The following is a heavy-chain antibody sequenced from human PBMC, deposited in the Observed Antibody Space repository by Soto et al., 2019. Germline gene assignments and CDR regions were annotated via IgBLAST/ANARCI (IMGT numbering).Heavy chain of an antibody. D-gene: IGHD7-27*01. J-gene: IGHJ4*02. CDR1: GYTFTSYF. V-gene: IGHV1-18*01. CDR2: ISAYNGNT. Sequence: QVQLVQSGAEVKKPGASVKVFCKASGYTFTSYFISWVRQAPGQGLEGMGWISAYNGNTNYVQKLQGRVTMTTDTCTRAADMELGSVGGDDTAVYDCARDLPRSGYWGQGTVVSVSS. CDR3: ARDLPRSGY.